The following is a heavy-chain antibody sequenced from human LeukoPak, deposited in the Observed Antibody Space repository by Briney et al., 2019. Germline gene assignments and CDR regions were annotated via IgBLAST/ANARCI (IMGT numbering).Heavy chain of an antibody. D-gene: IGHD5-18*01. CDR2: IWYDGSNK. CDR3: AKVGGNGYSYWFSSNYYYYMDV. J-gene: IGHJ6*03. V-gene: IGHV3-33*06. CDR1: GFTFSSYG. Sequence: GRSLRLSCAASGFTFSSYGMHWVRQAPGKGLEWVAVIWYDGSNKYYADSVKGRFTISRDNSKNTLYLQMNSLRAEDTAVYYCAKVGGNGYSYWFSSNYYYYMDVWGKGTTVTVSS.